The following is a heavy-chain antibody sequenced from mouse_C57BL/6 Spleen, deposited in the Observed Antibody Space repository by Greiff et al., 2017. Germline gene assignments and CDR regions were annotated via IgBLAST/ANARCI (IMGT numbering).Heavy chain of an antibody. Sequence: EVQRVESGPGLVKPSQSLSLTCSVTGYSITSGYYWNWIRQFPGNKLEWMGYISYDGSNNYNPSLKNRISITRDTSKNQFFLKLNSVTTEDTATYYCARNQLFSGYYFDYWGQGTTLTVSS. D-gene: IGHD6-5*01. J-gene: IGHJ2*01. CDR1: GYSITSGYY. V-gene: IGHV3-6*01. CDR2: ISYDGSN. CDR3: ARNQLFSGYYFDY.